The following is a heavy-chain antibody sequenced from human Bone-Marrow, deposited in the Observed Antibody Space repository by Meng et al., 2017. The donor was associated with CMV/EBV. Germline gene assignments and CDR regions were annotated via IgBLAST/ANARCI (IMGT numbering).Heavy chain of an antibody. J-gene: IGHJ4*02. D-gene: IGHD3-3*01. CDR3: ARDSWDIMGHYPF. V-gene: IGHV3-33*01. CDR1: GFPFYNFA. Sequence: CAASGFPFYNFAMHWVRQAPGKGLEWVAVIWFDGSTQYYGDSVKGRFTISRDNSKNTLYLQMNSLRAEDTAVYYCARDSWDIMGHYPFWGQGTLVTVSS. CDR2: IWFDGSTQ.